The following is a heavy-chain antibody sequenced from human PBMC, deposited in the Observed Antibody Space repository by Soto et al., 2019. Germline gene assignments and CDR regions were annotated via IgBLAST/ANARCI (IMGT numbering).Heavy chain of an antibody. Sequence: PVGSLRLSCEASGFTFSSYWMSWVRQAPGKGLEWVANIKQDGSEAYYVDSVKGRFTISRDNAKNSLYLQMNSLRAEDTAVYYCARLRVTMVRGPFDYWGQGTLVTVSS. CDR1: GFTFSSYW. D-gene: IGHD3-10*01. V-gene: IGHV3-7*01. CDR3: ARLRVTMVRGPFDY. J-gene: IGHJ4*02. CDR2: IKQDGSEA.